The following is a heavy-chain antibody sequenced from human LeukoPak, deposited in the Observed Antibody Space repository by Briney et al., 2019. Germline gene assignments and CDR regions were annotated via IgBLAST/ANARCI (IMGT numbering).Heavy chain of an antibody. V-gene: IGHV3-11*05. CDR3: ARANGGIRYFDWYNWFDP. CDR1: GFTFSDYY. J-gene: IGHJ5*02. Sequence: GGFLRLSCAASGFTFSDYYMSWIRQAPGKGLEWVSYISSSSSYTNYADSVKGRFTISRDNAKNSLYLQMNSLRAEDTAVYYCARANGGIRYFDWYNWFDPWGQGTLVTVSS. D-gene: IGHD3-9*01. CDR2: ISSSSSYT.